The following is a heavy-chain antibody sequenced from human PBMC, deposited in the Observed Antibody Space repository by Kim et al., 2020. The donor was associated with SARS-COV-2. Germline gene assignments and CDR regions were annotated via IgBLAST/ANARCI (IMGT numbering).Heavy chain of an antibody. D-gene: IGHD2-21*02. Sequence: GGSLRLSCAASGFTFSDYYMSWIRQAPGKGLEWVSYISSSSSYTNYADSVKGRFTISRDNAKNSLYLQMNSQRAEDTAVYYCARDLGPATARHTPLWFDPWGQGTLVTVSS. CDR2: ISSSSSYT. CDR3: ARDLGPATARHTPLWFDP. CDR1: GFTFSDYY. J-gene: IGHJ5*02. V-gene: IGHV3-11*06.